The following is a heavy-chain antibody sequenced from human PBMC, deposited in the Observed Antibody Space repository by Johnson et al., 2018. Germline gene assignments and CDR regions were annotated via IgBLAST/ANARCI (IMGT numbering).Heavy chain of an antibody. D-gene: IGHD3-22*01. CDR3: AREYYYDKRGSAFDI. CDR2: ISTSGGYI. CDR1: GFTFSNYL. J-gene: IGHJ3*02. Sequence: VQLVESGGGLVKPGGSLRLSCAGSGFTFSNYLMNWVRQAPGKWLEWVSSISTSGGYIHYADSVKGRFTISRNNSKDSLFLQMNSLRAEDTAVYYCAREYYYDKRGSAFDIWGQGTMVTVSS. V-gene: IGHV3-21*01.